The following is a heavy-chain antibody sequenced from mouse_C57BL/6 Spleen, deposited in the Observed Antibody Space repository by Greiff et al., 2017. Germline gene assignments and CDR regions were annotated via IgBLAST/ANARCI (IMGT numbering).Heavy chain of an antibody. CDR1: GYTFTSYW. CDR2: IDPSDSYT. Sequence: QVHVKQPGAELVMPGASVKLSCKASGYTFTSYWMHWVKQRPGQGLEWIGEIDPSDSYTNYNQKFKGKSTLTVDKSSSTAYMQLSSLTSEDSAVYYCARGTTVASLDYWGQGTTLTVSS. V-gene: IGHV1-69*01. J-gene: IGHJ2*01. CDR3: ARGTTVASLDY. D-gene: IGHD1-1*01.